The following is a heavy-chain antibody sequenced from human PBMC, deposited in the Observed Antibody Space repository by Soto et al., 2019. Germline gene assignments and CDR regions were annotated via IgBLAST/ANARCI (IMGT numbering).Heavy chain of an antibody. Sequence: QVQLVQSGAEVKKPGSSVKVSCKASGGTFSSYTISWVRQAPGQGLEWMGRIIPILGIANYAQKFQGRVTITADKCTSTAYMELSSLRSEDTAVYYCARGGTYYYDSSGYYYSDYWGQGTLVTVSS. CDR1: GGTFSSYT. CDR2: IIPILGIA. J-gene: IGHJ4*02. V-gene: IGHV1-69*02. CDR3: ARGGTYYYDSSGYYYSDY. D-gene: IGHD3-22*01.